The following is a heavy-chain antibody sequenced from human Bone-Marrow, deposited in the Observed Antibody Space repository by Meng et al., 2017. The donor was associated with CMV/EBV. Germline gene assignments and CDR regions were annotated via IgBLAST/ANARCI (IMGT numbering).Heavy chain of an antibody. V-gene: IGHV3-23*01. J-gene: IGHJ4*02. CDR2: ISGSGGDT. CDR1: GFIFSTYA. D-gene: IGHD3-22*01. CDR3: ATQRGMIVVVPCDY. Sequence: ASGFIFSTYAMSWVRQAPGKGLEWVSGISGSGGDTYYADSVRGRFTISRDNSKSTVYLQMNSLRAEDTAVYYCATQRGMIVVVPCDYWGQGTLVTVSS.